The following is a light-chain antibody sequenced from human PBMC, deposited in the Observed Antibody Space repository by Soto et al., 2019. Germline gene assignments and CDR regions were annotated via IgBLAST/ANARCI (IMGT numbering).Light chain of an antibody. CDR2: DVT. V-gene: IGLV2-11*01. CDR3: CSYAGNLYV. J-gene: IGLJ1*01. Sequence: QSALTQPRSVSGSPGQSVTISCTGTSSDVGGYDYVSWYQQHPGKAPKLMIYDVTKRPSGVPDRFSGSKSGDTASLTISGLQADDEADYYCCSYAGNLYVFGTGTKLTVL. CDR1: SSDVGGYDY.